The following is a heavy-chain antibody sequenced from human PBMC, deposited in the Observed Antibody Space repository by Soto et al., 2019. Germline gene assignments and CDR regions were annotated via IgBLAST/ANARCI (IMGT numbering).Heavy chain of an antibody. CDR3: ARGGYRTLAWFDP. V-gene: IGHV4-59*01. CDR1: GGSISNYY. CDR2: IYHSGTT. D-gene: IGHD5-18*01. Sequence: SETLSLTYTVSGGSISNYYLSWIRQSPGKGLEWIANIYHSGTTNYNLSLKGRVSISIDSSKNQVSLRLKSVTAADTAVYYCARGGYRTLAWFDPWGQGTLVTVSS. J-gene: IGHJ5*02.